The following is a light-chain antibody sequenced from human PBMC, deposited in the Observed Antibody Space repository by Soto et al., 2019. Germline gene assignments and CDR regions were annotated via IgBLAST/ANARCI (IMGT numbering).Light chain of an antibody. CDR2: GAS. CDR3: QQYNNWPRAT. V-gene: IGKV3-20*01. Sequence: EIVLTQSPGTLSLSPGERGTLSCRASQTVSSSYLAWYQQKPGQPPRLLIYGASNRATDIPDRFSGSGSGTEFNLTISSLQSEDFGIYYCQQYNNWPRATFGGGTKVDIK. CDR1: QTVSSSY. J-gene: IGKJ4*01.